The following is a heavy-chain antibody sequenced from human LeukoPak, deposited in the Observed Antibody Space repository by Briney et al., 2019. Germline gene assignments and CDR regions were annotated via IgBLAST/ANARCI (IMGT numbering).Heavy chain of an antibody. Sequence: ESGPTLVKPTQTLTLTCTFSGFSLITSGVGVAWIRRPPGKALEWLALIYWDDDKRYSPSLKSRLTLTKDTSKNQVVLTMTDMDPVDTATYHCAHSRVYYYGSGSYFPKTLDYWGQGTLVTVSS. J-gene: IGHJ4*02. CDR2: IYWDDDK. CDR1: GFSLITSGVG. V-gene: IGHV2-5*02. CDR3: AHSRVYYYGSGSYFPKTLDY. D-gene: IGHD3-10*01.